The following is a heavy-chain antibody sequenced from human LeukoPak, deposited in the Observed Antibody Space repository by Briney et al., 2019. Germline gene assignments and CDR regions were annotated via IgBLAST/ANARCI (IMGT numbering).Heavy chain of an antibody. D-gene: IGHD6-13*01. CDR3: ARVGGSWPDEY. Sequence: GGSLRLSCVASGFTFSTYWMHWVRQVPGKGLVWVARINGDGITTTYADSVKGRFTISRDNAKNTVYLQMNSLRAEDTAVYYCARVGGSWPDEYWGQGTLVTVSS. V-gene: IGHV3-74*01. J-gene: IGHJ4*02. CDR2: INGDGITT. CDR1: GFTFSTYW.